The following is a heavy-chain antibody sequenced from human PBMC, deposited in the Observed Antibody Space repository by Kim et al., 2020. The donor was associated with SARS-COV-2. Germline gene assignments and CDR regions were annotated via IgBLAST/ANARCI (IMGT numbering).Heavy chain of an antibody. Sequence: GGSLRLSCAASGFTFDDYAMHWVRQAPGKGLEWVSGISWNSGSIGYADSVKGRFTISRDNAKNSLYLQMNSLRAEDTAVYYCAKDISSSSGSFDYWGQGT. CDR3: AKDISSSSGSFDY. V-gene: IGHV3-9*01. CDR2: ISWNSGSI. CDR1: GFTFDDYA. D-gene: IGHD6-6*01. J-gene: IGHJ4*02.